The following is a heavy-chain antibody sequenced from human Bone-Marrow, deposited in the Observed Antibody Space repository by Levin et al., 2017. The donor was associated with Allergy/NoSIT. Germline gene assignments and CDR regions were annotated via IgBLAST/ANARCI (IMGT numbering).Heavy chain of an antibody. J-gene: IGHJ4*02. V-gene: IGHV3-74*01. D-gene: IGHD1-7*01. CDR3: AKDRVWNSLDS. CDR2: VNTDGSDI. CDR1: GFTFSSNW. Sequence: PGESLKISCAASGFTFSSNWMNWVRQAPGKGLVWVSRVNTDGSDIAYADSVKGRFTIFRDNAKNTLFLQMNNLRVEDTAVYYCAKDRVWNSLDSWGQGTLVTVSS.